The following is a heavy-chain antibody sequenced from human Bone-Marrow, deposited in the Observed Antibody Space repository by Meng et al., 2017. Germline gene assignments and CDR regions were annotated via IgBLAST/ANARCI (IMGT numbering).Heavy chain of an antibody. J-gene: IGHJ4*02. V-gene: IGHV4-34*01. D-gene: IGHD4-11*01. CDR1: GGSFSDYY. CDR2: INHSGST. Sequence: SETLSLTCVVSGGSFSDYYWSWIRQPPGKGLEWIGEINHSGSTNYNPSLESRATISVDTSQNNLSLKLSSVTAADSAVYYSARGPTTMAHDFDYWGQGTLVTVSS. CDR3: ARGPTTMAHDFDY.